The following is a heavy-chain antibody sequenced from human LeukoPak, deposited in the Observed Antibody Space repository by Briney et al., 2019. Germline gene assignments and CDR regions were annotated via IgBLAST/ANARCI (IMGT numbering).Heavy chain of an antibody. CDR1: GFTFNSYG. Sequence: GGSLRLSCAASGFTFNSYGMHWVRQAPGKGLEWVSGISVSGSNTYYADSVKGRFTISRDNSKDTLSLQMNSLRVEDSAIYYCASRKEYTVSSVYYWGRGILVTVSS. CDR3: ASRKEYTVSSVYY. V-gene: IGHV3-23*01. CDR2: ISVSGSNT. D-gene: IGHD5/OR15-5a*01. J-gene: IGHJ4*02.